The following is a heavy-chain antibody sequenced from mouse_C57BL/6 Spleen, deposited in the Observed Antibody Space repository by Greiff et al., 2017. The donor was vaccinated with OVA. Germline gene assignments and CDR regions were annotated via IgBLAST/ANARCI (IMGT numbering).Heavy chain of an antibody. D-gene: IGHD2-1*01. Sequence: VQLKESGGDLVKPGGSLKLSCAASGFTFSSYGMSWVRQTPDKRLEWVATISSGGSYTYYPDSVKGRFTISRDNAKNTLYLQMSSLKSEDTAMYYCARPTYGKEFAYWGQGTLVTVSA. J-gene: IGHJ3*01. CDR1: GFTFSSYG. CDR3: ARPTYGKEFAY. CDR2: ISSGGSYT. V-gene: IGHV5-6*01.